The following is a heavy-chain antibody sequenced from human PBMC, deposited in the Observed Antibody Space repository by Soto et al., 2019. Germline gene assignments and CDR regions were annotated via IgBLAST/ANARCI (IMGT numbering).Heavy chain of an antibody. CDR2: IYYSGST. J-gene: IGHJ3*02. D-gene: IGHD3-16*01. CDR3: ARGGLGAYDAFDI. CDR1: GGSISSYY. Sequence: SETLSLTCTVSGGSISSYYWSWIRQPPGKGLEWIGYIYYSGSTNYNPSLKSRVTISVDTSKNQFSLKLSSVTAADTAVYYCARGGLGAYDAFDISGQATMVTVSS. V-gene: IGHV4-59*01.